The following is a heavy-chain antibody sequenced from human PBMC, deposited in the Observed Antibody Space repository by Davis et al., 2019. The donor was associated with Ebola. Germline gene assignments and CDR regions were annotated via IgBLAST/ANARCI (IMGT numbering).Heavy chain of an antibody. CDR2: ISYDGSNK. CDR3: ARAPRYYYYGMDV. J-gene: IGHJ6*02. Sequence: GESLKISCAASGFTFSSYGMHWVRQAPGKGLEWVAVISYDGSNKYYADSVKGRFTISRDNSKNTLYLQMNSLRAEDTAVYYCARAPRYYYYGMDVWGQGTTVTVSS. CDR1: GFTFSSYG. V-gene: IGHV3-30*03.